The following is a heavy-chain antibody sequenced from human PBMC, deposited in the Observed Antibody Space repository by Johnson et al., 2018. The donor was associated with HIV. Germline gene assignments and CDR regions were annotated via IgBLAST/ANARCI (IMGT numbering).Heavy chain of an antibody. D-gene: IGHD3-16*02. CDR3: ARGLMITFGGVIVPYVFDI. Sequence: VQLVESGGGLVKPGGSLRLSCAASGFTFSNAWMSWVRQAPGKGLEWVGRIKSKTDGGTTDYVAPVKVRFTISRDNSKNTLYLHMNSLRAEDTALYYCARGLMITFGGVIVPYVFDIWGQGTMVTVSS. CDR2: IKSKTDGGTT. V-gene: IGHV3-15*05. CDR1: GFTFSNAW. J-gene: IGHJ3*02.